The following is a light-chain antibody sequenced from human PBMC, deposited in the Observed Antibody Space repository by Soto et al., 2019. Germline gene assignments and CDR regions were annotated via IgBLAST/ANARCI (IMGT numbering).Light chain of an antibody. J-gene: IGLJ2*01. CDR3: AAWDDSLNGVL. Sequence: HSALTQPPSASGTPGQWVTIACSGSSSNIGRHSVSWYQQLPGTAPKLLIYNNNQRPSGVPDRFSGSRSGTSASLAISGLQSDDEADYYCAAWDDSLNGVLFGGGTKVTVL. CDR1: SSNIGRHS. CDR2: NNN. V-gene: IGLV1-44*01.